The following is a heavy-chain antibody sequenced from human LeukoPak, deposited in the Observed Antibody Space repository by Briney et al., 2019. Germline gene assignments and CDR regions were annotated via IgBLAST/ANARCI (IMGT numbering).Heavy chain of an antibody. CDR1: GGTFSSYA. V-gene: IGHV1-69*01. D-gene: IGHD3-3*01. CDR2: IIPIFGTA. CDR3: ARSRRYDFWSGYYVSWFDP. Sequence: ASVKVSCKASGGTFSSYAISWVRQAPGQGLEWMGGIIPIFGTANYAQKFQGRVTITADESTSTAYMELSSLRSEDTAVYYCARSRRYDFWSGYYVSWFDPWGQGTLVTVSS. J-gene: IGHJ5*02.